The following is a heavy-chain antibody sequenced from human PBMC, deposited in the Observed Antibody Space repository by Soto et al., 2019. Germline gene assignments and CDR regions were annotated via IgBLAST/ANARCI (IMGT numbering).Heavy chain of an antibody. CDR1: GYTFTSYD. J-gene: IGHJ6*02. V-gene: IGHV1-8*01. Sequence: QVQLVQSGAEVKKPGASVKVSCKASGYTFTSYDINWVRQATGQGLEWMGWMNPNSGNTGYAQKFQGRVTMTRNTSKSTAYMELRSLRSEDTAVYYWARRGDSSSWYYYYYYGMDVWGQGTTVTVSS. CDR3: ARRGDSSSWYYYYYYGMDV. D-gene: IGHD6-13*01. CDR2: MNPNSGNT.